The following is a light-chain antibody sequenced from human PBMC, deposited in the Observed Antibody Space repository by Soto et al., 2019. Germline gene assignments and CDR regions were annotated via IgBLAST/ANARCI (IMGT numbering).Light chain of an antibody. V-gene: IGKV3-11*01. J-gene: IGKJ5*01. CDR3: QHRNSWPPGAT. Sequence: EIVLTQSPATLSLSPGQRATLSCRASQSISHYLAWYQQRPGRAPRLLIYGASNRATGTPARFSGSGSGTDFTLTISSLETEDSAVYYCQHRNSWPPGATFGQGTRLEIK. CDR1: QSISHY. CDR2: GAS.